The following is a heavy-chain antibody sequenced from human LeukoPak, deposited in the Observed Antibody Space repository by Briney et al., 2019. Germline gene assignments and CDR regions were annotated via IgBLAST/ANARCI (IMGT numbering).Heavy chain of an antibody. CDR2: INHSGST. D-gene: IGHD3-22*01. J-gene: IGHJ6*02. CDR3: ARELYYYDSSGPWDYYGMDV. CDR1: GWSFSGYY. Sequence: SETLSLTCAVYGWSFSGYYWSWIRQPPGKGLEWIGEINHSGSTNYNPSLKSRVTISVDTSKNQFSLKLSSVTAADTAVYYCARELYYYDSSGPWDYYGMDVWGQGTTVTVSS. V-gene: IGHV4-34*01.